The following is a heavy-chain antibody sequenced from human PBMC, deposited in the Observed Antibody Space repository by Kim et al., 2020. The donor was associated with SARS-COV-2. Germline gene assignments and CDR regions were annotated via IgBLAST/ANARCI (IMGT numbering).Heavy chain of an antibody. J-gene: IGHJ4*02. CDR1: GFMFDTFS. V-gene: IGHV3-43*02. Sequence: GGSLRLSCEASGFMFDTFSMHWVRQRPGRGLEWISLIDRNTETYADAVRGRYTLSRDNSKNFLYLQMDSLRSEDTGLYYCAKDMRGSWTIDYWGQGTLVTVS. CDR3: AKDMRGSWTIDY. D-gene: IGHD1-26*01. CDR2: IDRNTET.